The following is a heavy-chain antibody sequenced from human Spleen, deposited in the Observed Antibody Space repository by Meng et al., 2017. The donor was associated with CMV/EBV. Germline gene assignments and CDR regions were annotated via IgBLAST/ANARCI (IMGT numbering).Heavy chain of an antibody. D-gene: IGHD2-2*01. CDR3: ARGPSVVVPAAHFDY. CDR1: GGSISSGDYY. Sequence: VQLQPAGPGLVKPSQTLSLTFTVSGGSISSGDYYWSWIRQPPGKGLEWIGYIYYSGSTYYNPSLKSRVTISVDTSKNQFSLKLSSVTAADTAVYYCARGPSVVVPAAHFDYWGQGTLVTVSS. V-gene: IGHV4-30-4*08. J-gene: IGHJ4*02. CDR2: IYYSGST.